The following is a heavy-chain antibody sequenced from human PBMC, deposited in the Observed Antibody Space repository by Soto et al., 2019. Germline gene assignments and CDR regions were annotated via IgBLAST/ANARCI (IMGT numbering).Heavy chain of an antibody. Sequence: PGGSLRLSCTASGFTFSSYGMHWVRQAPGKGLEWVAVIWYDGSNKYYADSVKGRFTISRDNSKNTLYLQMNSLRAEDTAVYYCAREHEPHAFDIWGQGTMVTVSS. CDR2: IWYDGSNK. CDR3: AREHEPHAFDI. CDR1: GFTFSSYG. J-gene: IGHJ3*02. V-gene: IGHV3-33*01.